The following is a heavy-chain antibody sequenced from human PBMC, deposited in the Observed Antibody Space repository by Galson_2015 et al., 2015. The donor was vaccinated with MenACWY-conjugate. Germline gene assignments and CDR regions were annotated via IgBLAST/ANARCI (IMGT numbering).Heavy chain of an antibody. CDR3: ARAYCTGTSCAGSFDP. J-gene: IGHJ5*02. CDR1: GFTISRYA. Sequence: SLRLSCAASGFTISRYAMHWVRQAPGKGLEWVAVTSYDGSQKYYADSVKGRFTISRDNSKNTLYLQMNSLRAEDTAVYYCARAYCTGTSCAGSFDPWGQGTLVTVSS. V-gene: IGHV3-30*04. D-gene: IGHD2-8*02. CDR2: TSYDGSQK.